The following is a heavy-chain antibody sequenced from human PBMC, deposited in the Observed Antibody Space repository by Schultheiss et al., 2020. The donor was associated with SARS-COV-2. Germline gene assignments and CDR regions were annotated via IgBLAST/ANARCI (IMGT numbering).Heavy chain of an antibody. V-gene: IGHV5-51*01. CDR2: INAGDSDT. J-gene: IGHJ6*02. CDR3: ARRAYYYFGLDV. CDR1: GYSFTSYW. Sequence: GGSLRLSCKGSGYSFTSYWIGWVRQMPGKGLEWMGIINAGDSDTRYSPSFQGQVIISVDKSINTAYLQWSSLKASDTAIYYCARRAYYYFGLDVWGQGTTVTVSS.